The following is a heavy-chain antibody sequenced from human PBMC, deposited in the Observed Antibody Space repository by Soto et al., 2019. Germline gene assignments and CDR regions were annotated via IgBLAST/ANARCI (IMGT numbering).Heavy chain of an antibody. CDR1: GGSISSDSYF. CDR2: AHYSATT. Sequence: QVQLQESGPGLVKPSQTLFLTCTVSGGSISSDSYFWGWMRQHPGEGLEWIGRAHYSATTYFNPSLTRRVSISVDTSKNKFSLKLSSVTAADTAIYYCSRAVHGGDRGDWFAPWGQGTLVTVSS. CDR3: SRAVHGGDRGDWFAP. V-gene: IGHV4-31*03. D-gene: IGHD2-21*02. J-gene: IGHJ5*02.